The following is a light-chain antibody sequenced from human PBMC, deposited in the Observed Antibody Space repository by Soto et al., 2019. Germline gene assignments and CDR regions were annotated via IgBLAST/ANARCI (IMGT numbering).Light chain of an antibody. V-gene: IGKV3D-20*02. Sequence: ESVLTQSPGTLSLSPGERATLSCRASQSVSSSYLAWYQQKPGQAPRLLIHGASNRATGIPDRFSGSGSGTEFTLTISSLQSEDVAVYYCQQRSNWPLTFGGGTKVDIK. CDR3: QQRSNWPLT. CDR1: QSVSSSY. J-gene: IGKJ4*01. CDR2: GAS.